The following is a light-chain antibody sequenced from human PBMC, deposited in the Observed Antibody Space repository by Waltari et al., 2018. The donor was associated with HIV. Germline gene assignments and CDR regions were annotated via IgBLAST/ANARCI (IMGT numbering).Light chain of an antibody. CDR3: QQYGSSPCT. CDR1: QSVSKNY. J-gene: IGKJ3*01. CDR2: GAS. V-gene: IGKV3-20*01. Sequence: EIVLTQSPGTLSLSPGERATLSCRASQSVSKNYLAWYQQKSGQAPRLLLYGASSRATGIADRFSGSGSGTDFTLTISRLEPEDFAVYYCQQYGSSPCTFGPGTKVDVK.